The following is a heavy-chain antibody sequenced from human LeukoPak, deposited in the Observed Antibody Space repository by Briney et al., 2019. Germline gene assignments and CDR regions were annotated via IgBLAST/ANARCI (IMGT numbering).Heavy chain of an antibody. J-gene: IGHJ6*02. CDR1: GFTFSSYA. V-gene: IGHV3-30-3*01. CDR2: ISYDGSNK. CDR3: ARDEAGVLRYFDWLSRAYYYYYGMVV. D-gene: IGHD3-9*01. Sequence: GGSLRLSCAAPGFTFSSYAMHWVRQAPGKGLEWVAVISYDGSNKYYADSVKGRFTISRDNSKNTLYLQMNSLRAEDTAVYYCARDEAGVLRYFDWLSRAYYYYYGMVVWGQGTTVTVSS.